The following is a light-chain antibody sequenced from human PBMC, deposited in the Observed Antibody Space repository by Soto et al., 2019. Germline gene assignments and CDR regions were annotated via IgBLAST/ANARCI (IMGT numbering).Light chain of an antibody. CDR3: QQYDNVPPT. V-gene: IGKV1-33*01. J-gene: IGKJ3*01. Sequence: DIVMTQSPSSLSASVGDRVTITCQASHDISNYLNWYQQKPGKAPKLLIYDASNLETGVPSRFSGSGSGTDFTFTISSLEPEDIATYYCQQYDNVPPTFGPGTKVDIK. CDR1: HDISNY. CDR2: DAS.